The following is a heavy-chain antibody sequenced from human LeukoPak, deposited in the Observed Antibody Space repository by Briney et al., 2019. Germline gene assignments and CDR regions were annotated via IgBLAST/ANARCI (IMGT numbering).Heavy chain of an antibody. J-gene: IGHJ5*02. D-gene: IGHD3-22*01. Sequence: ASLKVSCKASGYTFTSYGISLVRQAPGQGLEWMGWISAYNGNTNYAQKLQGRVTMTTDTSTSTAYMELRSLRSDDTAVYYCARGTSRDYYDSSGYYYEDWFDPWGQGTLVTVSS. CDR1: GYTFTSYG. CDR3: ARGTSRDYYDSSGYYYEDWFDP. CDR2: ISAYNGNT. V-gene: IGHV1-18*01.